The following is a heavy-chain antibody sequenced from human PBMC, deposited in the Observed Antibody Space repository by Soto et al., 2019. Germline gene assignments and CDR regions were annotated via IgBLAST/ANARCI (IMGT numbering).Heavy chain of an antibody. CDR3: ARGSGGKQHIGGPYSFDY. V-gene: IGHV4-59*01. J-gene: IGHJ4*02. D-gene: IGHD6-13*01. Sequence: SETLSLTCTVSCGSMTPYYSSWIRQPPAKALEWIGYHYNNADTNYHPSLTSRVTISLDASKNQFSLKLTSVTAADTAVYYCARGSGGKQHIGGPYSFDYWGQGTLVTVSS. CDR2: HYNNADT. CDR1: CGSMTPYY.